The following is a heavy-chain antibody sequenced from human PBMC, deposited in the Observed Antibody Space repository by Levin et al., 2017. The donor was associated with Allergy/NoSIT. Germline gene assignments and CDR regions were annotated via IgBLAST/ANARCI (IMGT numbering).Heavy chain of an antibody. Sequence: GESLKISCTGSGFTFGDYAMSWFRQAPGRGLEWVAFLRSIRHGGTSEYAASVKGRFIISRDDSKSIAYLQMNSLKIEDTAMYYCTRDIAARHWFDPWGQGTQVTVSS. CDR3: TRDIAARHWFDP. J-gene: IGHJ5*02. V-gene: IGHV3-49*03. CDR2: LRSIRHGGTS. CDR1: GFTFGDYA. D-gene: IGHD6-6*01.